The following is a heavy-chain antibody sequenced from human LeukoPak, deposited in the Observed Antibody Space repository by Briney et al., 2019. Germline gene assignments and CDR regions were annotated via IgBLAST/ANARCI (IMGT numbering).Heavy chain of an antibody. J-gene: IGHJ3*02. CDR3: QRAAYDILTGYSDAFDI. V-gene: IGHV3-11*06. D-gene: IGHD3-9*01. Sequence: GGSLRLSCAASGFPFSDYHMSWIRQAPGKRLEWVSYISSSSSYTNYADSVKGRFTISRDNAKTSLYLQMNSLRAEDTAVYYRQRAAYDILTGYSDAFDIWGQGTMVTVSS. CDR1: GFPFSDYH. CDR2: ISSSSSYT.